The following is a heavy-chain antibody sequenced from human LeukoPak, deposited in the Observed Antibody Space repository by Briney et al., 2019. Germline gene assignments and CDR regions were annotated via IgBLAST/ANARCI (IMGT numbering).Heavy chain of an antibody. Sequence: SETLSLTCAVSGSSISSSNWWSWVRQPPGKGLEWIGEIYHSGSTNYNPSLKSRVTISVDKSKNQFSLKLSFVTAADTAVYYCARWVVMTANLDYWGQGTLVTVSS. CDR2: IYHSGST. J-gene: IGHJ4*02. D-gene: IGHD2-21*02. CDR3: ARWVVMTANLDY. V-gene: IGHV4-4*02. CDR1: GSSISSSNW.